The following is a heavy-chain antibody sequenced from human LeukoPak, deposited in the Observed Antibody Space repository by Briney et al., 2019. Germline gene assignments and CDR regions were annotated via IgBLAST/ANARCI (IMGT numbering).Heavy chain of an antibody. CDR1: GYSISSGYY. CDR3: ARGVRNRSWFDP. Sequence: SETLSLTCTVSGYSISSGYYWGWIRQPPGKGLEWIGSIYHSGSTYYNPSLKSRVTISVDTSKNQFSLKLSSVTAADTAVYYCARGVRNRSWFDPWGQGTLVTVSS. CDR2: IYHSGST. D-gene: IGHD1-14*01. V-gene: IGHV4-38-2*02. J-gene: IGHJ5*02.